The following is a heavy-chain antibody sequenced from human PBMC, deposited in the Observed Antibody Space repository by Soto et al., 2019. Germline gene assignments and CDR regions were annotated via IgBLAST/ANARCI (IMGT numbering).Heavy chain of an antibody. J-gene: IGHJ4*02. CDR3: ARDNSRSSVIDY. Sequence: ASVKVSCKASGYTFTGYYMHWVRQAPGQGLEWMGWINPNSGGTNYAQKFQGWVTMTRDTSISTAYMELSRLRSDDTAVYYCARDNSRSSVIDYWGQGTLVTVSS. V-gene: IGHV1-2*04. D-gene: IGHD2-21*01. CDR2: INPNSGGT. CDR1: GYTFTGYY.